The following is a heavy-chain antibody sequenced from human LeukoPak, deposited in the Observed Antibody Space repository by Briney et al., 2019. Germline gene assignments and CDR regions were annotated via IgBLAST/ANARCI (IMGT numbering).Heavy chain of an antibody. V-gene: IGHV4-30-2*01. J-gene: IGHJ4*02. CDR1: GGSISSRGYY. CDR2: IYHSGST. CDR3: ARDVDDVLTGQTNFDY. D-gene: IGHD3-9*01. Sequence: SETQSLTCTVSGGSISSRGYYWSWIRQPPGKGLEWIGYIYHSGSTYYNPSLKSRVTISVDRSKNQFSLKLSSVTAADTAMYYCARDVDDVLTGQTNFDYWGQGILVTVSS.